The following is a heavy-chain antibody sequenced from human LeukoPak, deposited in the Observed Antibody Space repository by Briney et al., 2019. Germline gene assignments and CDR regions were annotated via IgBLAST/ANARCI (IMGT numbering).Heavy chain of an antibody. V-gene: IGHV4-30-4*01. CDR3: AGDRYSYGGPDY. J-gene: IGHJ4*02. CDR2: IYYSGST. Sequence: SQTLSLTCTVSGGSISSGDYYWSWIRQPPGKGLEWIGYIYYSGSTYYNPSLKSRVTISVDTSKNQFSLKLSSVTAADTAVYYCAGDRYSYGGPDYWGQGTLVTVSS. CDR1: GGSISSGDYY. D-gene: IGHD4-23*01.